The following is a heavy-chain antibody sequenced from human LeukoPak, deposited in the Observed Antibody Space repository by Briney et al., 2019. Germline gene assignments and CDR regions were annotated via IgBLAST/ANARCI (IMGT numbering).Heavy chain of an antibody. CDR1: GGTFSSYA. V-gene: IGHV1-69*13. CDR3: ARSFPNIVVVPAAPSPKFDP. Sequence: SVKVSCTASGGTFSSYAISWVRQAPGQGLEWMGGIIPIFGTANYAQKFQGRVTITADESTSTAYMELSSLRSEDTAVYYCARSFPNIVVVPAAPSPKFDPWGQGTLVTVSS. J-gene: IGHJ5*02. D-gene: IGHD2-2*01. CDR2: IIPIFGTA.